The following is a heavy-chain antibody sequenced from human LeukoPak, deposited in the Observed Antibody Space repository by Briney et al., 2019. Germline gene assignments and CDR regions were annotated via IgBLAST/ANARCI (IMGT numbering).Heavy chain of an antibody. V-gene: IGHV3-30*18. CDR2: ISYDGSNK. J-gene: IGHJ4*02. CDR3: AKSMEVATINPPFDY. CDR1: EFTFSSYG. Sequence: PGGSLRLSCAASEFTFSSYGMHWVRQAPGKGLEWVAVISYDGSNKYYADSVKGRFTISRDNSKNTLYLQMNSLRAEDTAFYYCAKSMEVATINPPFDYWGQGTLVIVSS. D-gene: IGHD5-12*01.